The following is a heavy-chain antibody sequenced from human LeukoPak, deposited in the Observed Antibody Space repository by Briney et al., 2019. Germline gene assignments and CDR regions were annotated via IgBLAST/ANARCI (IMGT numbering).Heavy chain of an antibody. CDR3: VRGPHIAATSY. CDR1: GFPFSSYW. J-gene: IGHJ4*02. CDR2: IKQDGSEK. V-gene: IGHV3-7*03. Sequence: GGSLRLSCVASGFPFSSYWMTWVRQAPGKGLEWVANIKQDGSEKQYVDSVKGRFAISRDNAKKSLYLQINTLRAEDTAVYYCVRGPHIAATSYWGQGTLVTVSS. D-gene: IGHD6-25*01.